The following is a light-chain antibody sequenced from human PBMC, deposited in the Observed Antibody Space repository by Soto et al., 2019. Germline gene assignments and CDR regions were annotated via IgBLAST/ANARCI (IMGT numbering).Light chain of an antibody. CDR3: AAWDDSLSAHVV. Sequence: QSVLTQPPSASGTPGQRVTISCSGSSSNIGSNYVSWYQQLLGTAPKLLIYKNNQRPSGVPDRFSGSKSGTSASLAISGLRSEDEADYYCAAWDDSLSAHVVFGGGTKLTVL. CDR1: SSNIGSNY. J-gene: IGLJ2*01. CDR2: KNN. V-gene: IGLV1-47*01.